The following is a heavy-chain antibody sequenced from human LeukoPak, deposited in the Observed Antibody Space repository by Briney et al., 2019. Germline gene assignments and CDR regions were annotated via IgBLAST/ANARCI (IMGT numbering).Heavy chain of an antibody. CDR3: ASSNRPGSGSKYYFDY. CDR1: GGTFSSYA. D-gene: IGHD5-12*01. V-gene: IGHV1-69*04. J-gene: IGHJ4*02. Sequence: GASEKVSCKASGGTFSSYAISWVRQAPGQGLEWMGRIIPILGIANYAQKFQGRVTITADKSTSTAYMELSSLRSEDTAVYYCASSNRPGSGSKYYFDYWGQGTLVTVSS. CDR2: IIPILGIA.